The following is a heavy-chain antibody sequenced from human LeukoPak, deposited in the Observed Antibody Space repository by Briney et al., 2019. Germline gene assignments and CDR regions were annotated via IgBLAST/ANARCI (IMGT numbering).Heavy chain of an antibody. CDR3: VRGNDYGGPHY. V-gene: IGHV3-74*01. CDR1: GFTFSSYW. J-gene: IGHJ4*02. CDR2: IDRDGSRI. Sequence: PGGSLRLSSAVSGFTFSSYWMHWVRQAPGKGLVWVSRIDRDGSRINYADSVKGRFTISRDNGKNTLFLQMNSLRAEDAAVYYCVRGNDYGGPHYWGQGTLVTVSS. D-gene: IGHD4-23*01.